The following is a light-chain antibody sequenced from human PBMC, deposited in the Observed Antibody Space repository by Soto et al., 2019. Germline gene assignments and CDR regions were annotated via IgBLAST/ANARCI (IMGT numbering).Light chain of an antibody. CDR2: DVS. Sequence: QSGLRPPLSVSWSPGHLVTISCTGTSSDVGGYNYVSWYQQHPGKAPKLMIFDVSKRPSGVPDRFSGSKSDNTASLTISGLQAEDEADYYCCSYAGNSNYVFGTGTKVTVL. CDR1: SSDVGGYNY. J-gene: IGLJ1*01. V-gene: IGLV2-11*01. CDR3: CSYAGNSNYV.